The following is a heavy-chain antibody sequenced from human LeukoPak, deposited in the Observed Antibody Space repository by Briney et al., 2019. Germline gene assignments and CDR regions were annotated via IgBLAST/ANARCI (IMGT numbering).Heavy chain of an antibody. CDR1: GGSISSYY. V-gene: IGHV4-59*01. CDR3: ARARSSWYYFDY. Sequence: SETLSLTCTVSGGSISSYYWSWIRQPPGKGLEWIGYIYYSGSTNYHPSLKSRLTISVDTSKNQFSLKLSSVTAADTAVYYCARARSSWYYFDYWGQGTLVTVSS. J-gene: IGHJ4*02. CDR2: IYYSGST. D-gene: IGHD6-13*01.